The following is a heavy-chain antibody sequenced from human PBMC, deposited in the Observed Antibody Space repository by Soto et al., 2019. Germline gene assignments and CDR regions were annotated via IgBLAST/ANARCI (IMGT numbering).Heavy chain of an antibody. CDR2: IYHSGST. D-gene: IGHD4-17*01. CDR3: ARASIDYGDGSNFDY. Sequence: SVSMSLTCAVSGGSISSGGYSWSWIRQPPGKGLEWIGYIYHSGSTYYNPSLKSRVTISVDRSKNQFSLKLSSVTAADTAVYYCARASIDYGDGSNFDYWGQGTLVTVSS. V-gene: IGHV4-30-2*01. J-gene: IGHJ4*02. CDR1: GGSISSGGYS.